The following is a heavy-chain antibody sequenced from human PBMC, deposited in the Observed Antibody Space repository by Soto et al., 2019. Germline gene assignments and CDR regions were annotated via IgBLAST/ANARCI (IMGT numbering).Heavy chain of an antibody. D-gene: IGHD7-27*01. Sequence: QVQLLESGGGVVQPGRSLRLSCADSGFTFSNYGMHWVRQAPGKGLEWVAVISYDGSNKYYADSVKGRFTISRDNSMNTLYLQMDAVRPEDTAIYNCAKDSEMSGETYFVYWGQGTLVTVS. CDR2: ISYDGSNK. CDR1: GFTFSNYG. V-gene: IGHV3-30*18. CDR3: AKDSEMSGETYFVY. J-gene: IGHJ4*02.